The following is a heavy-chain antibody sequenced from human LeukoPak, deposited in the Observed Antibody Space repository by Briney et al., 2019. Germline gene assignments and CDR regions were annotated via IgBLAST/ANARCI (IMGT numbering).Heavy chain of an antibody. CDR2: ISWNSGSI. D-gene: IGHD3-22*01. Sequence: PGRSLRLSCAASGFTFDDYAMHWVRQAPGKGLEWVSGISWNSGSIGYADSVKGRFTISRDNAKNSLYLQMNSLRAEDTALYYCAKSPYDSSGYYGEHFDYWGQGTLVTVSS. CDR1: GFTFDDYA. CDR3: AKSPYDSSGYYGEHFDY. J-gene: IGHJ4*02. V-gene: IGHV3-9*01.